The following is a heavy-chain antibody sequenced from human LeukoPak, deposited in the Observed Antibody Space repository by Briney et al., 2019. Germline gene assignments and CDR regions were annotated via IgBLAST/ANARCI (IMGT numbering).Heavy chain of an antibody. CDR1: GFTFSNAW. CDR3: TTHDEGNSYFDY. Sequence: GGSLRLSCAASGFTFSNAWMSWVRQAPGKGLEWVGRIKSKTDGGTTDYAAPVKGRFTISRDDSKNTLYLQMNSLKTEDTAVYYCTTHDEGNSYFDYWGQGTLVTVSS. J-gene: IGHJ4*02. CDR2: IKSKTDGGTT. D-gene: IGHD4-23*01. V-gene: IGHV3-15*01.